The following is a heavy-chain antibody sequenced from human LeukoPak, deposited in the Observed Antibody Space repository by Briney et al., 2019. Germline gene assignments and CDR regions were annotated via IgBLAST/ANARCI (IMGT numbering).Heavy chain of an antibody. CDR2: INPNSGGT. CDR1: GYTFTGYY. V-gene: IGHV1-2*02. D-gene: IGHD3-9*01. CDR3: ARDMVRYFDWLPRYYFDY. J-gene: IGHJ4*02. Sequence: GSVKVSCKASGYTFTGYYMHWVRQAPGQGLEWMGWINPNSGGTNYAQKFQGRVTMTRDTSISTAYMELSRLRSDDTAVYYCARDMVRYFDWLPRYYFDYWGQGTLVTVSS.